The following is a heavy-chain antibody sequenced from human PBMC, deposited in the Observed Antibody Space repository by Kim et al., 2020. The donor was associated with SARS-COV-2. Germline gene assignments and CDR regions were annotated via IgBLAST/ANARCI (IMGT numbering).Heavy chain of an antibody. Sequence: SETLSPTCAVYGGSISRYHWIWIRQPPGKGLEWIGEVDPSGNTNSNASLARRLSISRDTSWRRLSLSLSSVTAADTAVYYCARGRSLSYSGNYNYPYFMDVWGNGTTGTVS. J-gene: IGHJ6*03. V-gene: IGHV4-34*01. CDR2: VDPSGNT. CDR3: ARGRSLSYSGNYNYPYFMDV. D-gene: IGHD3-10*01. CDR1: GGSISRYH.